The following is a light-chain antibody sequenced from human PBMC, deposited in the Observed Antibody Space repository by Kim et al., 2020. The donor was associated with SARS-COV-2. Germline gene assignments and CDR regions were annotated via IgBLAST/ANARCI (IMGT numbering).Light chain of an antibody. Sequence: QSALTQPPSMSGSPGQSVAISCTGTSSDIGSYNRVSWYQQPPGTAPRLILYEVTNRPSGVPDRFSGSKSGNTASLTISGLQAEDEADYYCVSYSPTGTWVFGGGTQLTVL. CDR1: SSDIGSYNR. V-gene: IGLV2-18*02. CDR3: VSYSPTGTWV. CDR2: EVT. J-gene: IGLJ3*02.